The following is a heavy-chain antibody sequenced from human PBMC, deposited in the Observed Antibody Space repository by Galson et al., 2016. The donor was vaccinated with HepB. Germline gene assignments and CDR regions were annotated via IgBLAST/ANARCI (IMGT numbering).Heavy chain of an antibody. CDR1: GFTFTSSC. Sequence: QSGAEVKKPGESLKISCKGSGFTFTSSCIVWVRQMPGKGLEWMGIICPGDSESTYSPSFRGQVTISADKSITTAYLQWNSLKASDTAMYYCARMSYELLIGFSYDFLFDYWGQGTLVTVSS. V-gene: IGHV5-51*03. D-gene: IGHD3-9*01. CDR2: ICPGDSES. J-gene: IGHJ4*02. CDR3: ARMSYELLIGFSYDFLFDY.